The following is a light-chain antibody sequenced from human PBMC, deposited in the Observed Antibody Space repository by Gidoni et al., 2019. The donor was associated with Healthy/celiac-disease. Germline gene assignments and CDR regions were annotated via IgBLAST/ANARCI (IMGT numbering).Light chain of an antibody. CDR2: AAS. CDR3: QQSYSTPRT. V-gene: IGKV1-39*01. Sequence: TITCRASQSISSYLNWYQQKPGKAPKLLIYAASSLQSGVPSRFSGSGSGTDFTLTISSLQPEDFATYYCQQSYSTPRTFGQGTKVEIK. CDR1: QSISSY. J-gene: IGKJ4*01.